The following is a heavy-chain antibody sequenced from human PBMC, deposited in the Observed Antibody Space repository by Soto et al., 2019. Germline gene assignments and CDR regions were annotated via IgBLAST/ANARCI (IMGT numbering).Heavy chain of an antibody. V-gene: IGHV4-39*01. Sequence: QLQLRESGPGLVKPSETLSLTCTVSGGSISSSSYYWGWIRQPPGKGLEWIGSIYYSGSTYYNPSLKSRVTISVDTSKNQFSLKLSSVTAADTAVYYCARHFRMATDRGVGYWGQGTLVTVSS. CDR3: ARHFRMATDRGVGY. J-gene: IGHJ4*02. CDR2: IYYSGST. D-gene: IGHD5-12*01. CDR1: GGSISSSSYY.